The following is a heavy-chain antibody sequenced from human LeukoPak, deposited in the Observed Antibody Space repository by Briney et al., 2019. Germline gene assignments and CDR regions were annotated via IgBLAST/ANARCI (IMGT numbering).Heavy chain of an antibody. D-gene: IGHD1-26*01. V-gene: IGHV4-34*01. CDR2: INHSGST. CDR3: ARAAYSGSYHSDY. CDR1: GGSFSGYY. Sequence: SETLSLTCAVYGGSFSGYYWSWIRQPPGKGLEWIGEINHSGSTNYNPSLKSRVTISVDTSKNQFSLKLSSVTAADTAVYYCARAAYSGSYHSDYWGQGTLVTVSS. J-gene: IGHJ4*02.